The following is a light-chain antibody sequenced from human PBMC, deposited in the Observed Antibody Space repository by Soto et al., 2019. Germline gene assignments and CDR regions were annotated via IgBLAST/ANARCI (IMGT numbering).Light chain of an antibody. Sequence: DIQMTQYPSTLSASVGDRVTITFQASQSISSWLAWYQQKPGKAPKFLIYDASTLESGVPSRFRGSGYGTEFTLTISSLQPDDFATYYCQQYSSYLWTFGQGTKVDIK. CDR3: QQYSSYLWT. CDR2: DAS. CDR1: QSISSW. V-gene: IGKV1-5*01. J-gene: IGKJ1*01.